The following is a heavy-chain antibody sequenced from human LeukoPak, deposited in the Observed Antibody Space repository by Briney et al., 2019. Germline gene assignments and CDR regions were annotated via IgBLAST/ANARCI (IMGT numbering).Heavy chain of an antibody. J-gene: IGHJ4*02. Sequence: GGSLRLSCAASGFTFSSYAMSWVRQAPGKGLEWVSAISGSGGSTYYADSVKGRFTISRDNSKNTLYLQMNSLRAEDTAVYYRAKASYCSGGSCYLVDYWGQGTLVTVSS. CDR2: ISGSGGST. CDR1: GFTFSSYA. CDR3: AKASYCSGGSCYLVDY. D-gene: IGHD2-15*01. V-gene: IGHV3-23*01.